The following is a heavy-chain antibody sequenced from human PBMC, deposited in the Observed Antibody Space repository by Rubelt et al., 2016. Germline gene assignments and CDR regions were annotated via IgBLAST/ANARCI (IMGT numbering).Heavy chain of an antibody. CDR1: GVTFRSYV. Sequence: EVQLVESGGGLVQPGGSLRLSCAASGVTFRSYVMSWVRQAPGKGLEWVSGMSGSGGNTYYADSVKGRFTISRDNSKNTLYLQMNSLRAEDTAVYYCAKDYDYYGSDYWGQGTLVTVSS. D-gene: IGHD3-10*01. V-gene: IGHV3-23*04. CDR2: MSGSGGNT. J-gene: IGHJ4*02. CDR3: AKDYDYYGSDY.